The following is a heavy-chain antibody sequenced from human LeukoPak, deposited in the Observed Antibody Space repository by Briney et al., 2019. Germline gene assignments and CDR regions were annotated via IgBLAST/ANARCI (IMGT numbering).Heavy chain of an antibody. CDR1: GFTFSNYS. Sequence: GGSLRLSCAASGFTFSNYSMHWVRQAPGKGLEWVSSISSGSRYIYYADSVKGRFTISRDNAKNSLLLQMNSLRAEDTAVYYCASPIAARSDLDYWGQGTLVTVSS. D-gene: IGHD6-6*01. J-gene: IGHJ4*02. CDR2: ISSGSRYI. V-gene: IGHV3-21*01. CDR3: ASPIAARSDLDY.